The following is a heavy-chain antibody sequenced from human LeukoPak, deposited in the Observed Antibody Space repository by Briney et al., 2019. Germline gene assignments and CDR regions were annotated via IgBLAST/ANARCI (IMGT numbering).Heavy chain of an antibody. V-gene: IGHV1-2*02. CDR3: ARDSGSGGRDGRGHYYHYYMDV. J-gene: IGHJ6*03. D-gene: IGHD2-15*01. CDR1: GYTFTAYY. CDR2: INPNSGDT. Sequence: ASVRVSCKASGYTFTAYYMHWARQAPGQGLEWMGWINPNSGDTKFAQKFQGRVTMTRDTSISTAYMEVRRLKSDDTAVYYCARDSGSGGRDGRGHYYHYYMDVWGKGTTVTVSS.